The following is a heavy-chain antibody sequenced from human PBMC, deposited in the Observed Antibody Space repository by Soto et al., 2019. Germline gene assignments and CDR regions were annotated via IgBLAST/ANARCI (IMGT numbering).Heavy chain of an antibody. CDR3: ARDEYSSSWSNYYYYGMDV. CDR2: IYTSGST. Sequence: TLSLTCTVSGGSLSSYYWSWIRQPAGKGLEWLGRIYTSGSTNYNPSLKSRVTMSVDTSKNQFSLKLSSVTAADTAVYYGARDEYSSSWSNYYYYGMDVWGQGTTVTVSS. CDR1: GGSLSSYY. D-gene: IGHD6-13*01. V-gene: IGHV4-4*07. J-gene: IGHJ6*02.